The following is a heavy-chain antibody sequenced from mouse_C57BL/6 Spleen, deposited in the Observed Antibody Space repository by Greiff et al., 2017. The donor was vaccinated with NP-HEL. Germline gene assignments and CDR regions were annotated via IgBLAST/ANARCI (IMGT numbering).Heavy chain of an antibody. CDR1: GYAFSSSW. V-gene: IGHV1-82*01. CDR3: ARLLRYPGAMDY. CDR2: IYPGDGDT. Sequence: QVQLQQSGPELVKPGASVKISCKASGYAFSSSWMNWVKQRPGKGLEWIGRIYPGDGDTNYNGKFKGKATLTADKSSSTAYMQLSSLTSEDSAVYFCARLLRYPGAMDYWGQGTSVTVSS. D-gene: IGHD1-1*01. J-gene: IGHJ4*01.